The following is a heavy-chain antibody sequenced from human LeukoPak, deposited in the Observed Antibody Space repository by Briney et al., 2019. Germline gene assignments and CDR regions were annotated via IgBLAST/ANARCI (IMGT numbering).Heavy chain of an antibody. D-gene: IGHD4-23*01. Sequence: PSQTLSLTCTVSGGSISSGGYYWSWIRQHPGKGLEWIGYIYYSGNTYYNPSLKSRVTISVDTSKNQFFLKLSSVTAADTAVYYCAREGASAVGAFDIWGQGTMVTVSS. CDR1: GGSISSGGYY. V-gene: IGHV4-31*03. CDR3: AREGASAVGAFDI. CDR2: IYYSGNT. J-gene: IGHJ3*02.